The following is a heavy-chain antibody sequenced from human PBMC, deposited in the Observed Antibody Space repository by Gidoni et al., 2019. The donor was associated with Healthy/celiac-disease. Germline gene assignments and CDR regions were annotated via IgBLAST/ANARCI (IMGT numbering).Heavy chain of an antibody. CDR2: INHSGNT. Sequence: QVQLQQWGAGLLKPSETLSLPCAVYAGSFRGYYWSWIRQPPGKGLEWIGEINHSGNTNYNPYLKSRVTISVDTSKNQFSLKLSSVTAADTAVYYCARGVRDIVVVVAAHYDYWGQGTLVTVSS. D-gene: IGHD2-15*01. V-gene: IGHV4-34*01. CDR1: AGSFRGYY. CDR3: ARGVRDIVVVVAAHYDY. J-gene: IGHJ4*02.